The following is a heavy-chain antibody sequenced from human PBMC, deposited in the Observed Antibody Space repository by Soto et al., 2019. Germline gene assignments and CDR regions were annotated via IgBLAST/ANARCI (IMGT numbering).Heavy chain of an antibody. CDR3: ARSMSYCGGDCSPPLGFQH. D-gene: IGHD2-21*01. Sequence: ASVKVSCKASGGTFSSYTISWVRQAPGQGLEWMGRIIPILGIANYAQKFQGRVTITADKSTSTAYMELSSLRSEDTAVYYCARSMSYCGGDCSPPLGFQHWGQGTLVTVSS. V-gene: IGHV1-69*02. CDR1: GGTFSSYT. J-gene: IGHJ1*01. CDR2: IIPILGIA.